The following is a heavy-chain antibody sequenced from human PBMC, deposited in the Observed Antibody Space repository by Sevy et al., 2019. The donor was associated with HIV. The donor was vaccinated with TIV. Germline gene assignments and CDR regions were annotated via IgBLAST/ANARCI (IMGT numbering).Heavy chain of an antibody. CDR2: ISSSSSYI. D-gene: IGHD6-13*01. CDR1: GFTFSSYS. V-gene: IGHV3-21*01. Sequence: GGYLRLSCAASGFTFSSYSMNWVRQAPGKGLEWVSSISSSSSYIYYADSVKGRFTISRDNAKNSLYLQMNSLRAEDTAVYYCARDKRSSSWYGMDVWGQGTTVTVSS. CDR3: ARDKRSSSWYGMDV. J-gene: IGHJ6*02.